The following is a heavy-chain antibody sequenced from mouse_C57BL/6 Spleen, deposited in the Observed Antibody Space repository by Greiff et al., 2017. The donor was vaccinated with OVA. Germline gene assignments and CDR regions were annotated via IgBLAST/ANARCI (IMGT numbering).Heavy chain of an antibody. D-gene: IGHD2-4*01. CDR1: GYTFTSYW. CDR2: IYPGSGST. V-gene: IGHV1-55*01. Sequence: QVQLQQPGAELVKPGASVKMSCKASGYTFTSYWITWVKQRPGQGLEWIGDIYPGSGSTNYNEKFKSKATLTVDTASSTAYMQLSSLTSEDSAVYYCARSGDYHYAMDYWGQGTSVTVSS. J-gene: IGHJ4*01. CDR3: ARSGDYHYAMDY.